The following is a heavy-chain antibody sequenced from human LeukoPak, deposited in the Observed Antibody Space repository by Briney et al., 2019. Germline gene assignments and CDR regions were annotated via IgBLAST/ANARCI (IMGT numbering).Heavy chain of an antibody. CDR3: ASSGGPVDAFDI. V-gene: IGHV4-59*08. CDR2: IYYSGST. J-gene: IGHJ3*02. CDR1: GGSISSYY. D-gene: IGHD3-10*01. Sequence: SETLPLTCTVSGGSISSYYWSWIRQPPGKGLEWIGYIYYSGSTNYNPSLKGRVTISVDTSKNQFSLKLSSVTAADTAVYYCASSGGPVDAFDIWGQGTMVTVSS.